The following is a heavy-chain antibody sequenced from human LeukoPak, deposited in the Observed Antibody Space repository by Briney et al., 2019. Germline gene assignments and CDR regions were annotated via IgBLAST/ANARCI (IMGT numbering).Heavy chain of an antibody. J-gene: IGHJ4*02. Sequence: LTCTVSGGSMISYYWTWIRQTPGKGLEWVSAITGSGGRTYYADSVKGRFTISRDNSKNTLYLQMNSLRAEDTAIYYCAKEYTGTFSPFPSYFDNWGQGTLVTVSS. V-gene: IGHV3-23*01. D-gene: IGHD1-26*01. CDR3: AKEYTGTFSPFPSYFDN. CDR2: ITGSGGRT. CDR1: GGSMISYY.